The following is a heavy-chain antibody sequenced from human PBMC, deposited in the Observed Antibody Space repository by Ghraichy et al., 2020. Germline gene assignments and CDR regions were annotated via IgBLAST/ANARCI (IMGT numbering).Heavy chain of an antibody. V-gene: IGHV1-69*13. Sequence: SVKVSCKASGGTFSSYAFSWVRQAPGQGLEWMGGIILAFGAATYAQKFQGRLTITADESTSKAYMELSSLRSEDTAVYYCAGRGGGGSYYMDVWGKGTTVTVSS. CDR1: GGTFSSYA. CDR3: AGRGGGGSYYMDV. D-gene: IGHD3-16*01. CDR2: IILAFGAA. J-gene: IGHJ6*03.